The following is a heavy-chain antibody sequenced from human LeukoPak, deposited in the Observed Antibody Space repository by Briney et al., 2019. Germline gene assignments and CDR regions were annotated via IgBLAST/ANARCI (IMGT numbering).Heavy chain of an antibody. CDR1: GCTLSDSD. CDR3: VTFDH. CDR2: IRSDGTTK. V-gene: IGHV3-30*02. Sequence: GGSLRLSCTVSGCTLSDSDIDWVRQAPGKGLEWVAKIRSDGTTKHFADSVMGRFTISGDNYRNIVYLQMSSLRAEDTAIYYCVTFDHWGQGTLVTVSS. J-gene: IGHJ4*02.